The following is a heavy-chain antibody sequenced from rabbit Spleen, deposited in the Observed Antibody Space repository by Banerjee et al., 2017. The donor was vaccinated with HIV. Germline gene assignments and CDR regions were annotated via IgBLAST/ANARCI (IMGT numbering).Heavy chain of an antibody. CDR2: IDGDYSATT. D-gene: IGHD1-1*01. J-gene: IGHJ6*01. V-gene: IGHV1S40*01. Sequence: QSLMESGGGLVKPGASLTLTCRASGFTVNNNWMSWVRQAPGKGLEWIGIIDGDYSATTYYANWAKGRVTITRTTSLNTVTLQMTSLTAADTATYFCARDTSSSFSSYGMDLWGPGTLVTVS. CDR1: GFTVNNNW. CDR3: ARDTSSSFSSYGMDL.